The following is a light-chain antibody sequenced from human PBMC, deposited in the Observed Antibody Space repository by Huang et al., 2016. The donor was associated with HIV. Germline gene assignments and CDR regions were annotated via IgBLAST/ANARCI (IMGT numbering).Light chain of an antibody. J-gene: IGKJ4*01. CDR2: GAS. V-gene: IGKV3-15*01. CDR3: QQYNNWPVT. Sequence: EKVMAQSPGTLSVSPGERATLSCRASDSVSTNVAWYQQRPGQAPRLLIYGASTRATGIPARCRGSGSGTEVALTISSMQSEEFAVYYCQQYNNWPVTFGGGTKVEIK. CDR1: DSVSTN.